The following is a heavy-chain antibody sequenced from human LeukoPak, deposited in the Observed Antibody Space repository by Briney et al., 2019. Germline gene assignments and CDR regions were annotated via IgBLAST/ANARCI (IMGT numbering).Heavy chain of an antibody. CDR3: ARGGSYYDGGFDY. CDR2: ISSSGSTI. D-gene: IGHD1-26*01. CDR1: GFTFSSYA. Sequence: QPGGSLRLSCAASGFTFSSYAMSWVRQAPGKGLEWVSYISSSGSTIYYADSVKGRFTISRDNAKNSLYLQMNSLRAEDTAVYYCARGGSYYDGGFDYWGQGTLVTVSS. V-gene: IGHV3-48*03. J-gene: IGHJ4*02.